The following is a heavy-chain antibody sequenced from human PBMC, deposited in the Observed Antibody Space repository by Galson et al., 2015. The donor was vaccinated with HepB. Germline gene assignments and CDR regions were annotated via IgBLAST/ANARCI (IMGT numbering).Heavy chain of an antibody. V-gene: IGHV3-48*02. Sequence: SLRLSCAASVFTFSSDSMNWVRQAPGKGLEWVSYISSSSSTIYYADSVKGRFTISRDNAKNSLYLQMNSLRDEDTAVYYCARDSDSMTIFGDLRYGMDVWGQGTTVTVSS. CDR1: VFTFSSDS. D-gene: IGHD3-3*01. J-gene: IGHJ6*02. CDR3: ARDSDSMTIFGDLRYGMDV. CDR2: ISSSSSTI.